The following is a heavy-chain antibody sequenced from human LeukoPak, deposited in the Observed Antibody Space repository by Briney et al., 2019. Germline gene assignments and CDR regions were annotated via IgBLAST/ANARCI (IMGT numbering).Heavy chain of an antibody. V-gene: IGHV1-24*01. D-gene: IGHD3-10*01. CDR1: GYTLTELS. J-gene: IGHJ4*02. CDR2: FDPEDGET. CDR3: ATVLPYYYGSGSSFDY. Sequence: ASVKDSCKVSGYTLTELSMHWVRQAPGKGLEWMGGFDPEDGETIYAQKFQGRVTMTEDTSTDTAYMELSSLRSEDTAVYYCATVLPYYYGSGSSFDYWGQGTLVTVSS.